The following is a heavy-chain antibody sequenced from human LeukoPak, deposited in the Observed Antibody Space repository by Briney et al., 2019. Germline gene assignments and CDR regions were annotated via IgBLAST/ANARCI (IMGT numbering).Heavy chain of an antibody. CDR1: GFTFNIFG. Sequence: GGSLRLSCAASGFTFNIFGMHWVRQVPGNGLEWLAVLWADGKTAHFADSVKGRFTISRDNAKNSLYLQMNSLRAEDTAVYYCARDRVLDYWGQGTLVTVSS. J-gene: IGHJ4*02. V-gene: IGHV3-33*01. CDR3: ARDRVLDY. CDR2: LWADGKTA. D-gene: IGHD1-1*01.